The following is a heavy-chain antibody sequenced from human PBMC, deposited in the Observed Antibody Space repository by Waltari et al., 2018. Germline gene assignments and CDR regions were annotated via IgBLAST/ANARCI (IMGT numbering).Heavy chain of an antibody. CDR3: ARDRGRGLYLDS. CDR1: GDSMSGNYW. V-gene: IGHV4-4*02. J-gene: IGHJ4*02. Sequence: QVQLQESGPGLVKPSGTLPLNCAVSGDSMSGNYWWSWVLQPPGKGLEWIGQIHRSGRTNYNPSLESRVTVSMDTSNNQLSLKVTSATAADTAVYYCARDRGRGLYLDSWGQGTLVTVSP. D-gene: IGHD2-15*01. CDR2: IHRSGRT.